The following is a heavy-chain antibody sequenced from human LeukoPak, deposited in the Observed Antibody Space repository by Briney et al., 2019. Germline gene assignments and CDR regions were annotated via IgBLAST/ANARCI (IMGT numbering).Heavy chain of an antibody. CDR2: INHSRST. Sequence: SETLSLTCAVYGGSFSGYYWGCIRQPPGKALEGIGEINHSRSTNSDPSLKGRVPLSVATSKNQFSLKLSSVTAAATAVYYCARAQRWLQLRGFDYWGQGTLVTVSS. CDR1: GGSFSGYY. CDR3: ARAQRWLQLRGFDY. V-gene: IGHV4-34*01. J-gene: IGHJ4*02. D-gene: IGHD5-24*01.